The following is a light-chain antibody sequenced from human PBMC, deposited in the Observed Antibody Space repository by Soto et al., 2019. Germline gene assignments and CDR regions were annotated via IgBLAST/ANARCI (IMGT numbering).Light chain of an antibody. CDR3: PQSSHSPMYT. J-gene: IGKJ2*01. V-gene: IGKV1-39*01. Sequence: DIQMTQSPSSLSASVGDRVTITCRASQSIAYYLNWFQQKPGKAPKLLIYAASSLQSGVPSRFSVSGSGTDFTLTIGSMQPVDFATSYWPQSSHSPMYTFGQGTKL. CDR1: QSIAYY. CDR2: AAS.